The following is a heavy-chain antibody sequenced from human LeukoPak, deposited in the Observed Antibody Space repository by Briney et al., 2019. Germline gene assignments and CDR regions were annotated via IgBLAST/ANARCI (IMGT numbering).Heavy chain of an antibody. CDR1: GYTFTNYW. D-gene: IGHD6-13*01. CDR2: IYPSDSET. J-gene: IGHJ5*02. Sequence: GESLKISCKGSGYTFTNYWIGWVRQMPGKGLEWMGIIYPSDSETRYSPSFQGQVTISADKSISTAYLQWSSLKASDTAMYYCARSEIAAAVTNWFDPWGQGTLVTVSS. CDR3: ARSEIAAAVTNWFDP. V-gene: IGHV5-51*01.